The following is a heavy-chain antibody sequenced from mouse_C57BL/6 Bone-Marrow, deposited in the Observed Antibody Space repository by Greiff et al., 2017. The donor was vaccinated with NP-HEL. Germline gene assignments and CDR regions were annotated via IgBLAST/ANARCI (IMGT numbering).Heavy chain of an antibody. CDR3: ARFLYASYAMDY. CDR2: IRNKANGYTT. J-gene: IGHJ4*01. D-gene: IGHD1-1*01. Sequence: EVQLQQSGGGLVQPGGSLSLSCAASGFTFTDYYMSWVRQPPGKALEWLGFIRNKANGYTTEYSASVRGRFTIARDNSQSILYRQMNALRAENRATYNGARFLYASYAMDYWGQGTSVTVSS. V-gene: IGHV7-3*01. CDR1: GFTFTDYY.